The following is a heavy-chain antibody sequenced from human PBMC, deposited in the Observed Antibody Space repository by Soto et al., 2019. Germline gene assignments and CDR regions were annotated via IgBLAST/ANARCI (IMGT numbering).Heavy chain of an antibody. J-gene: IGHJ4*02. CDR1: GFTFSSFG. D-gene: IGHD4-17*01. Sequence: QVLLVESGGGVVQPGRSLRISCAVSGFTFSSFGMHWVRQAPGKGLEWVAVISDDGSSKHYADSLKGRFTISRDNSKNTLYLKMDSLGPEDTAVYYCAKGRWGDFGDLNLPGYWGQGTLVTVSS. CDR3: AKGRWGDFGDLNLPGY. V-gene: IGHV3-30*18. CDR2: ISDDGSSK.